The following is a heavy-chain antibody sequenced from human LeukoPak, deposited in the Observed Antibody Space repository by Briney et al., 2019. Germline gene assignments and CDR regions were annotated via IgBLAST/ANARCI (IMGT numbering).Heavy chain of an antibody. Sequence: GGSLRLSCAAPGFSFSSNWMGWVRQAPGKGLEWVAHIKRDGSQKYYLDSVKGRFTISRDNAKNSLYLQMNSLRVEDTAVYYCARLGLEVGGPNWFDPWGQGALVTVSS. D-gene: IGHD1-1*01. V-gene: IGHV3-7*01. CDR2: IKRDGSQK. CDR1: GFSFSSNW. J-gene: IGHJ5*02. CDR3: ARLGLEVGGPNWFDP.